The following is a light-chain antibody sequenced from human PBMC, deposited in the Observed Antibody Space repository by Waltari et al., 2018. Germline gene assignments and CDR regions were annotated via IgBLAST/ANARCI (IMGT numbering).Light chain of an antibody. J-gene: IGLJ1*01. CDR1: SSTIGSNT. CDR3: AAWDDSLNGYV. CDR2: SNQ. Sequence: QSVLTQPPSASGTPGQRVTISCSGRSSTIGSNTVNWYQQLPGTAPKLHISSNQHRPPGVPDRFSGSKSGTSASRAISGLQSEYEADYYCAAWDDSLNGYVFGTGTKVTVL. V-gene: IGLV1-44*01.